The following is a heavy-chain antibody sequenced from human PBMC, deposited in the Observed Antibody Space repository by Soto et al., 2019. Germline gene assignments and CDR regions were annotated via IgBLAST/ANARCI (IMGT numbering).Heavy chain of an antibody. CDR1: GGSISSSSYY. CDR2: IYYSGST. J-gene: IGHJ5*02. V-gene: IGHV4-31*03. Sequence: SETLSLTCTVSGGSISSSSYYWGWIRQPPGKGLEWIGYIYYSGSTYYNPSLKSRVTISVDTSKNQFSLKLSSVTAADMAVYYCARVGGINWFDPWGQGTLVTVSS. CDR3: ARVGGINWFDP. D-gene: IGHD3-16*01.